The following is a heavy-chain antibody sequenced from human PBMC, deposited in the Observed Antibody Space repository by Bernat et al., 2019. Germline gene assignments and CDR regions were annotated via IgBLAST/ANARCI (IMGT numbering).Heavy chain of an antibody. CDR1: GGSISSSSYY. Sequence: QLQLQESGPGLVKPSETLSLTCTVSGGSISSSSYYWGWIRQPPGKGLEWIGSIYYSGSTYYNPSLKSRVTISVDTSKNQFSLKLSSVTAADTAVYYCARHLHQVIWFGEWLFFLYGMDVWGQGTTVTVSS. CDR2: IYYSGST. CDR3: ARHLHQVIWFGEWLFFLYGMDV. V-gene: IGHV4-39*01. J-gene: IGHJ6*02. D-gene: IGHD3-10*01.